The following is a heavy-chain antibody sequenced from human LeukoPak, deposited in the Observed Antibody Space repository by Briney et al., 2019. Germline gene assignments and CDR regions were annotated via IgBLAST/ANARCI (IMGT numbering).Heavy chain of an antibody. CDR3: ARSDRIAAAIDY. CDR2: ISSSGSTI. D-gene: IGHD6-13*01. J-gene: IGHJ4*02. V-gene: IGHV3-11*01. CDR1: GFTFGDYL. Sequence: PGGSLRLSCTASGFTFGDYLMSWFRQAPGKGLEWVSYISSSGSTIYYADSVKGRFTISRDNAKNSLYLQMNSLRAEDTAVYYCARSDRIAAAIDYWGQGTLVTVSS.